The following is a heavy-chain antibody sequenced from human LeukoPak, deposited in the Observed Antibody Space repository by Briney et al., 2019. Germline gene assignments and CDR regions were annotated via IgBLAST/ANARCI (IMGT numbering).Heavy chain of an antibody. CDR1: GFTFSSYA. D-gene: IGHD1-1*01. Sequence: GRSLRLSCAASGFTFSSYAMHWVRQAPGKGLEWVAVISNDGSNKYYADSVKGRFTISRDNSKNTLYLQMNSLRAEDTAVYYCTRHYAEAPYNWGPLPYYYGMDVWGQGTTVTVSS. V-gene: IGHV3-30-3*01. J-gene: IGHJ6*02. CDR3: TRHYAEAPYNWGPLPYYYGMDV. CDR2: ISNDGSNK.